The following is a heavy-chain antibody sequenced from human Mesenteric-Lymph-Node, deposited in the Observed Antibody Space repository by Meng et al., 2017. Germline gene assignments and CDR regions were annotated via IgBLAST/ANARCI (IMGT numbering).Heavy chain of an antibody. V-gene: IGHV4-59*01. CDR2: IYYSGST. D-gene: IGHD3-22*01. Sequence: SETLSLTCTVSGGSISSYYWSWIRQPPGKGLEWIGYIYYSGSTNYNPSLKSRVTISVDTSKNQFSLKLSSVTAADTAVYYCARDYYDSSGYFLFDYWGPGNLVHGAS. CDR1: GGSISSYY. J-gene: IGHJ4*02. CDR3: ARDYYDSSGYFLFDY.